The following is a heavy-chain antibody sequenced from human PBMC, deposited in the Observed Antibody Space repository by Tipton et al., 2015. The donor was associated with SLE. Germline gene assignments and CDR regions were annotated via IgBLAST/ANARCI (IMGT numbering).Heavy chain of an antibody. CDR1: GFTFSSYA. Sequence: SLRLSCAASGFTFSSYAMSWVRQAPGKGLEWVSAISGSGGSTYYADSVKGRFTISRDNSKNTLYLQMSSLRAEDTAVYYCVKGGYDFWSVDYFDYWGQGTLVTVSS. CDR2: ISGSGGST. D-gene: IGHD3-3*01. V-gene: IGHV3-23*01. J-gene: IGHJ4*02. CDR3: VKGGYDFWSVDYFDY.